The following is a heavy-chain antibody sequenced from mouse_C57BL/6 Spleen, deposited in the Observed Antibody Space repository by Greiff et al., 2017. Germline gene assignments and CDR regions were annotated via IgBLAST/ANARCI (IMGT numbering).Heavy chain of an antibody. D-gene: IGHD1-1*01. Sequence: QVTLKESGPGILQPSQTLSLTCSFSGFSLSTFGMGVGWIRQPSGKGLEWLAHIWWDDDKYYNPALKSRLTISKDTSKNQVFLKIANVDTADTATYYCARSHYYGIYYYAMDYWGQGTSVTVSS. CDR1: GFSLSTFGMG. CDR3: ARSHYYGIYYYAMDY. J-gene: IGHJ4*01. CDR2: IWWDDDK. V-gene: IGHV8-8*01.